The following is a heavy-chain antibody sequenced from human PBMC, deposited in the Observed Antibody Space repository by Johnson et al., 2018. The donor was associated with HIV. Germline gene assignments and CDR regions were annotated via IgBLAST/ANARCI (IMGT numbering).Heavy chain of an antibody. V-gene: IGHV3-9*01. D-gene: IGHD1-26*01. CDR3: ARDGPRGSYGAFDI. J-gene: IGHJ3*02. Sequence: VQLVESGGGLVQPGRSLRLSCAASGFTFDDHAMHWVRQAPGKGLEWVSGISWNSGSIGYADSVKGRFTISRDNAKNSLYLQMNSLRAEDTALYYCARDGPRGSYGAFDIWGQGTMVTVSS. CDR2: ISWNSGSI. CDR1: GFTFDDHA.